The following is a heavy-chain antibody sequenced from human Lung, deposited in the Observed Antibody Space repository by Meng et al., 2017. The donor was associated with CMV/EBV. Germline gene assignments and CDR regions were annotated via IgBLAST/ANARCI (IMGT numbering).Heavy chain of an antibody. V-gene: IGHV1-18*01. CDR2: ISAYNGNT. J-gene: IGHJ5*02. CDR1: GYTFTSYG. D-gene: IGHD6-13*01. Sequence: QGQVVQYGAEVKKPGASVKVSCKASGYTFTSYGISWVRQAPGQGLEWMGWISAYNGNTNYAQKLQGRVTMTTDTSTSTAYMELRSLRSDDTAVYYCAASSSSWYQNWFDPWGQGTLVTVSS. CDR3: AASSSSWYQNWFDP.